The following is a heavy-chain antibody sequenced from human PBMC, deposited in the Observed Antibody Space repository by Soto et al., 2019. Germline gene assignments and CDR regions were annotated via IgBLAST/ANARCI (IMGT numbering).Heavy chain of an antibody. CDR1: GYSFTSYG. D-gene: IGHD3-3*01. Sequence: ASGKVACKASGYSFTSYGISWGRQAPGQGLEWMGWISAYNGNTNYAQKLQGRVTMTTDSSTSTAYMVLRSLRSDDTAVYYCAREWRFPLRFLDWPPPASGMDVWGQGTTVPVSS. CDR3: AREWRFPLRFLDWPPPASGMDV. CDR2: ISAYNGNT. J-gene: IGHJ6*02. V-gene: IGHV1-18*01.